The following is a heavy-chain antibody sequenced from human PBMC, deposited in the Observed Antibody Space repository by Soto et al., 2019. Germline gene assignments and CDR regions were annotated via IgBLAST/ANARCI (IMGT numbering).Heavy chain of an antibody. CDR1: GFTFSSFS. CDR2: ISTSSSYI. V-gene: IGHV3-21*01. J-gene: IGHJ4*02. D-gene: IGHD6-13*01. CDR3: ALGDSSSWYVRGFDY. Sequence: PGGSLRLSCAASGFTFSSFSMNWVRQAPGKGLEWVSSISTSSSYICYADSVKGRFTISRDNAKNSLYLQMNSLRAEDTAVYYCALGDSSSWYVRGFDYWGQGTLVTVSS.